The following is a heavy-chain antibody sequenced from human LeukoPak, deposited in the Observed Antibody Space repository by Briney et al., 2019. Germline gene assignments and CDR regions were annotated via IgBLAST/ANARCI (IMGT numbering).Heavy chain of an antibody. J-gene: IGHJ6*02. CDR3: ARDRIYYDSNSYGMDV. CDR1: GGSIRSDNW. Sequence: SETLSLTCAVSGGSIRSDNWWSWVRQPPGKGLEWIGEIYHSGSTNYNPSLKSRVTISVDKSNNQFSLKLSSVTAADTAVYYCARDRIYYDSNSYGMDVWGQGTTVTVSS. V-gene: IGHV4-4*02. D-gene: IGHD3-22*01. CDR2: IYHSGST.